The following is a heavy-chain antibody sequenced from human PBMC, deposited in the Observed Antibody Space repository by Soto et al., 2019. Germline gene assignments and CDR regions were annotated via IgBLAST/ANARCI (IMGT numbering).Heavy chain of an antibody. CDR3: AGHYDSSGYYAFDI. V-gene: IGHV3-20*04. CDR2: INWNGGST. CDR1: GFTFGDYG. Sequence: GGSLRLSCAASGFTFGDYGMSWVRQAPGKGLEWVSGINWNGGSTGYADSVKGRFTISRDNAKNSLYLQMNSLRAEDADLYYCAGHYDSSGYYAFDIWGQGTMVTVSS. D-gene: IGHD3-22*01. J-gene: IGHJ3*02.